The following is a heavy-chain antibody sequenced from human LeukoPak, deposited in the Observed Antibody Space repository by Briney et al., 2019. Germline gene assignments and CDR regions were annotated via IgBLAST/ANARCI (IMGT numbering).Heavy chain of an antibody. D-gene: IGHD3-3*01. J-gene: IGHJ3*02. Sequence: GGSLRLSCAASGFSFSSYAMSWVRPAPGKGLEWVSSISGSGGSTYYADSVKGRFTISRDNSKNTLYLQMNSLRAEDTAVYYCAKDMITIFGVVTPHDAFDTWGQGTMVTVSS. CDR1: GFSFSSYA. CDR2: ISGSGGST. V-gene: IGHV3-23*01. CDR3: AKDMITIFGVVTPHDAFDT.